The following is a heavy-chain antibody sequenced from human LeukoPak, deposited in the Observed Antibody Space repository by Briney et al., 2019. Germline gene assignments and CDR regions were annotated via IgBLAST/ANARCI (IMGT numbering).Heavy chain of an antibody. Sequence: GGSLRLSCAASGFTFSSYGMHWVRQAPGKRLAWVAVISYDGSNKYYGDCVKGRFTISRDNSKNTLYLKMNSLRAEDTAVYYCAKDRSSTWSWDYWGQGTLVTVSS. J-gene: IGHJ4*02. V-gene: IGHV3-30*18. CDR3: AKDRSSTWSWDY. CDR2: ISYDGSNK. D-gene: IGHD6-13*01. CDR1: GFTFSSYG.